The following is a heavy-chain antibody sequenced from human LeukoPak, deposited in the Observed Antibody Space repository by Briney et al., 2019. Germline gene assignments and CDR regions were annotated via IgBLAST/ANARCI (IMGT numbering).Heavy chain of an antibody. CDR2: IYYSGST. Sequence: SETLSLTCTVSGGSISSYYWSWIRQPPGKELEWIGDIYYSGSTNYSPSLKSRVTISVDTSKNQFSLKLTSVIATDTAVYYCARANYFDYWGQGTLVTVSS. V-gene: IGHV4-59*01. J-gene: IGHJ4*02. CDR1: GGSISSYY. CDR3: ARANYFDY.